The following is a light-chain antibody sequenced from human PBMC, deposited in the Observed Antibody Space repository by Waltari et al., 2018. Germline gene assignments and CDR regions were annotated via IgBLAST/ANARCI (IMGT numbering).Light chain of an antibody. CDR1: QSVGDTD. V-gene: IGKV3-20*01. J-gene: IGKJ4*01. CDR2: AAS. Sequence: NVLTQSPDTLSLSPGETATLPCRASQSVGDTDLAWYQQKPGQSPRLLIYAASNRASGISDRFSGSGSGRDFTLTISSLEPEDFAVYYCHQYGSAPLFGGGTKVEIK. CDR3: HQYGSAPL.